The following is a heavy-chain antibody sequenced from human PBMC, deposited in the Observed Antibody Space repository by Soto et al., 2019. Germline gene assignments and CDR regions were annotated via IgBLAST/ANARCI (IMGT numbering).Heavy chain of an antibody. D-gene: IGHD5-18*01. Sequence: GGSLRLSCAASGFTFSSYAMSWVRQAPGKGLEWISGISGSGGSTYYADSVKGRFTISRDNSKNTLYLQTNSLRAEDTAVYYCAKERGYNYGYDAMDVGGQGTTVTVSS. V-gene: IGHV3-23*01. CDR2: ISGSGGST. CDR3: AKERGYNYGYDAMDV. CDR1: GFTFSSYA. J-gene: IGHJ6*02.